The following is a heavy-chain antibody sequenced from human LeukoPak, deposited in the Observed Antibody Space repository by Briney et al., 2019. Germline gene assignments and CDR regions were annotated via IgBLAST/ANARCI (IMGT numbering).Heavy chain of an antibody. Sequence: SETLSLTCTVSGGSISSSSYCWGWIRQPPGKGLEWIGEINHSGSTNYNPSLKSRVTISVDTSKNQFSLKLSSVTAADTAVYYCARDLGADSSGWYYFDYWGQGTLVTVSS. D-gene: IGHD6-19*01. CDR2: INHSGST. CDR3: ARDLGADSSGWYYFDY. V-gene: IGHV4-39*07. CDR1: GGSISSSSYC. J-gene: IGHJ4*02.